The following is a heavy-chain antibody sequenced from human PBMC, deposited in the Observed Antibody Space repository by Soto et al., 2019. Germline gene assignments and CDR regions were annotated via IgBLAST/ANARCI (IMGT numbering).Heavy chain of an antibody. J-gene: IGHJ4*02. CDR2: ISAYNGNT. CDR3: ATDRMGYSSSHYFDY. D-gene: IGHD6-6*01. Sequence: QVQLVQSGAEVKKPGASVKVSCKASGYTFTSYGISWVRQAPGQGLEWMGWISAYNGNTNYAQKLQGRVTMTTDTSTSTAYMELRSLRSNDTAVYYCATDRMGYSSSHYFDYWGQGTLVTVSS. CDR1: GYTFTSYG. V-gene: IGHV1-18*01.